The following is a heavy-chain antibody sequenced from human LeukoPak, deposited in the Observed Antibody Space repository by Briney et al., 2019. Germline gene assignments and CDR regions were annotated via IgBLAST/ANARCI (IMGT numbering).Heavy chain of an antibody. V-gene: IGHV3-23*01. CDR3: ARGESLFDY. D-gene: IGHD3-16*01. Sequence: PGWSLTLSCAASGLSFSSYAMSWVRHAPGEGLQWVSAFSGGGTSTYSPDSVKGRLTIPSDNSKNTLYLQITSLRAEDTAVYYCARGESLFDYWGQGILVTVSS. CDR1: GLSFSSYA. J-gene: IGHJ4*01. CDR2: FSGGGTST.